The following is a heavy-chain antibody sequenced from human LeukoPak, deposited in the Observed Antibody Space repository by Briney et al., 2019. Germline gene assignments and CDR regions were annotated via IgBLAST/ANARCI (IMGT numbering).Heavy chain of an antibody. V-gene: IGHV4-4*07. CDR1: GGSISRYY. Sequence: PSETLSLTCTVSGGSISRYYWSWIRQPAGKGLEWIGRIYTSGSTNYNPSLKSRVTMSVDTSKNQFSLKLSSVTAADTAVYYCARVSITMVRGVIPRTYNWFDPWGQGTLVTVSS. D-gene: IGHD3-10*01. CDR2: IYTSGST. J-gene: IGHJ5*02. CDR3: ARVSITMVRGVIPRTYNWFDP.